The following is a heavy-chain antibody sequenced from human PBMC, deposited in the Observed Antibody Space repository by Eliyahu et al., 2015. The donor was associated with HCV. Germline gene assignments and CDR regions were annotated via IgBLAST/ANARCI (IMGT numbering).Heavy chain of an antibody. CDR2: ISGSGGTT. J-gene: IGHJ2*01. CDR3: AKGASTTVTTDWYFDL. V-gene: IGHV3-23*01. D-gene: IGHD4-17*01. Sequence: EVQLLESGGGLVQPGGSLRLSCAASGFTFSSYAMTWVRQAPGRGLEWVSAISGSGGTTYYADSVRGRFTISRDSSKNTLYLQMNSLRAEDTAVYYCAKGASTTVTTDWYFDLWGRGTLVTVSS. CDR1: GFTFSSYA.